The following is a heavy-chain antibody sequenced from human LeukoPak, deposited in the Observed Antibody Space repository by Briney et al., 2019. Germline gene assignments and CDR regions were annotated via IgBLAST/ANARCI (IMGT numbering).Heavy chain of an antibody. CDR3: ARDLYYGSGIDY. D-gene: IGHD3-10*01. J-gene: IGHJ4*02. CDR1: GYTFTSYD. Sequence: ASVKVSCKASGYTFTSYDIHWVRQATGQGLEWMGWLNPNSGGTNYAQKFQGRVTMTRDTSISTAYMELSRLRSDDTAVYYCARDLYYGSGIDYWGQGTLVTVSS. CDR2: LNPNSGGT. V-gene: IGHV1-2*02.